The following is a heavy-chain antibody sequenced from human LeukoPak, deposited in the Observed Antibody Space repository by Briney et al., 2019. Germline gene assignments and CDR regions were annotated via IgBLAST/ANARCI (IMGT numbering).Heavy chain of an antibody. J-gene: IGHJ4*02. D-gene: IGHD2-21*01. CDR2: INHHGSDK. V-gene: IGHV3-7*04. CDR1: GFAFSIYW. CDR3: ARGDSIGSVDY. Sequence: GGSLRLSCAASGFAFSIYWMSWVRLAPGKGLEWVANINHHGSDKWYVDSVKGRFTIARDNTDNSLSLQMNSLRVEDTAVYYCARGDSIGSVDYWGQGTLITVSS.